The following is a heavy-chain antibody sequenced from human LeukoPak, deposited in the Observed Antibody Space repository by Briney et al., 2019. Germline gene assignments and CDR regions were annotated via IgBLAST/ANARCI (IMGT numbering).Heavy chain of an antibody. CDR3: AKDAVGVRGVMEGVWDY. CDR2: ISGSGGST. V-gene: IGHV3-23*01. J-gene: IGHJ4*02. Sequence: GGSLRLSRAASGFTFSSYAMSWVRQAPGKGLEWVSAISGSGGSTYYAGSVKGRFTISRDNSKNTLYLQMNSLRAEDTAVYYCAKDAVGVRGVMEGVWDYWGQGTLVTVSS. CDR1: GFTFSSYA. D-gene: IGHD3-10*01.